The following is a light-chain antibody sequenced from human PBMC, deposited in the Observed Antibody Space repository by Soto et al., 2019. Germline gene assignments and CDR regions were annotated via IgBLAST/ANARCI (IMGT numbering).Light chain of an antibody. CDR1: SSNIGNNY. V-gene: IGLV1-51*01. Sequence: QSVLTQPPSVSAAPGQKVTISCSGSSSNIGNNYVPWYQQLPGTAPKLLIGDNNQRPSGIPDRFSGSKSGTSATLGITGLQTGDEADYYCGTWDSSLNTFVFGTGTKVTVL. CDR3: GTWDSSLNTFV. J-gene: IGLJ1*01. CDR2: DNN.